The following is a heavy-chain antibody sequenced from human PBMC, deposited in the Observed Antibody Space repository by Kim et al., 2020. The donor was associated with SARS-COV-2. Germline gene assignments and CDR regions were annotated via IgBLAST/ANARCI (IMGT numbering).Heavy chain of an antibody. D-gene: IGHD6-6*01. Sequence: SETLSLTCTVSGYSISSGYYWGWIRQPPGKGLEWIGSIYHSGSTYYNPSLKSRVTISVDTSKYQFSLKLSSVTAADTAVYYCARDQSGVSSSSDDYWGQGTLVTVSS. CDR1: GYSISSGYY. J-gene: IGHJ4*02. CDR2: IYHSGST. V-gene: IGHV4-38-2*02. CDR3: ARDQSGVSSSSDDY.